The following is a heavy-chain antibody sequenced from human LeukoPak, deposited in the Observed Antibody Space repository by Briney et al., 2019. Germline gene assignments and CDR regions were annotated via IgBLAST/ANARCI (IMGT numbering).Heavy chain of an antibody. V-gene: IGHV4-4*09. CDR3: ARADYRMDWFAP. Sequence: SETLSLTCTVSGGSINSYYWSWIRQPPGKGLEWIGYIYSSGSTNYNPSLKSRVTISVDTSKNHFSLKLSSVTAADTAVYYCARADYRMDWFAPWGQGTLVTVSS. CDR2: IYSSGST. J-gene: IGHJ5*02. CDR1: GGSINSYY. D-gene: IGHD4-11*01.